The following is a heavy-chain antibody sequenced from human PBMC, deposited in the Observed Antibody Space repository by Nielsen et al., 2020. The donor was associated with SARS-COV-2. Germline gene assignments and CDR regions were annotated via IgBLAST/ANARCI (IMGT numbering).Heavy chain of an antibody. CDR2: IVPMFGRS. CDR3: ARGRSPTGSYNYYMDV. V-gene: IGHV1-69*13. J-gene: IGHJ6*03. CDR1: GGTFSNSV. Sequence: SVKVSYKASGGTFSNSVFSWVRQAPGQGLEWMGGIVPMFGRSNYAPRFQDRVTIIADESSTTAYMELSSLTSEDTAVYFCARGRSPTGSYNYYMDVWGNGTRVTVSS.